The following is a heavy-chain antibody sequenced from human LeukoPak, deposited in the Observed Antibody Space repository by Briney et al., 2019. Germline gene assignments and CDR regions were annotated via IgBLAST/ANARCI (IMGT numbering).Heavy chain of an antibody. CDR3: ARDFAERGYSYGYSGPFDY. CDR1: GFTFSSYW. CDR2: IKQDGSEK. J-gene: IGHJ4*02. Sequence: QPGGSLRLSCAASGFTFSSYWMSWVRQAPGKGLEWVANIKQDGSEKYYVDSVKGRFTISRDNAKNSLYLQMNSLRAEDTAVYYCARDFAERGYSYGYSGPFDYWGQGTLVTVSS. V-gene: IGHV3-7*01. D-gene: IGHD5-18*01.